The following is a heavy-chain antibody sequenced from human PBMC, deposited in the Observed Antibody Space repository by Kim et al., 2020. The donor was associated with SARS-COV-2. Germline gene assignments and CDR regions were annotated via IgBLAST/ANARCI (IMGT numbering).Heavy chain of an antibody. CDR3: ARVSDGSGFSKAFDI. V-gene: IGHV4-34*01. D-gene: IGHD3-10*01. CDR2: INHSGST. CDR1: GGSFSGYY. Sequence: SKTLSLTCAVYGGSFSGYYWSWIRQPPGKGLEWIGEINHSGSTNYNPSLKSRVTISVDTSKNQFSLKLSSVTAADTAVYYCARVSDGSGFSKAFDIWGQGTMVTVSS. J-gene: IGHJ3*02.